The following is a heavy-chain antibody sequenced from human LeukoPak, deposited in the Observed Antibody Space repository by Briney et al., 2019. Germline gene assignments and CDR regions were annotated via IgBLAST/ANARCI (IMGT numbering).Heavy chain of an antibody. CDR3: ARGYCSGGSCFLY. V-gene: IGHV3-7*01. CDR2: INEGGSAD. J-gene: IGHJ4*02. Sequence: GGSLRLSCAVSGFSFSTLWMSWVRQAPGKGLEWVANINEGGSADYYADSVRGRFTISRDNAKNSLHLQMNSLRAEDTAVYYCARGYCSGGSCFLYWGQGTLVTVSS. D-gene: IGHD2-15*01. CDR1: GFSFSTLW.